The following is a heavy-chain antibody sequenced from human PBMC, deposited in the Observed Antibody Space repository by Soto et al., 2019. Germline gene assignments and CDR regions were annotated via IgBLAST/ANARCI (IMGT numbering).Heavy chain of an antibody. CDR2: IIPIFGTA. J-gene: IGHJ6*02. CDR3: ARASRAAEHYYYYYGMDV. D-gene: IGHD2-15*01. V-gene: IGHV1-69*13. CDR1: GGTFSSYA. Sequence: GASVKVSCKASGGTFSSYAISWVRQAPGQGLEWMGGIIPIFGTANYAQKFQGRVTITADESTSTAYMELSSLRSEDTAVYYCARASRAAEHYYYYYGMDVWGQGTTVTVSS.